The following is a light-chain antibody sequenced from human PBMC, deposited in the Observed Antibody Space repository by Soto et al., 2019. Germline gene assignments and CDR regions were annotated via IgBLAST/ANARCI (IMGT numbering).Light chain of an antibody. V-gene: IGLV1-44*01. CDR3: AAWYDSLNGLV. CDR1: SSNIGST. J-gene: IGLJ1*01. Sequence: QSVLTQPPSASGTPGQRVTISCSGSSSNIGSTVNWYQQLPGTAPKLLIYNNNQRPSGVPDRFSGSKSGTSASLAISGLQSEDEADYYCAAWYDSLNGLVFGTGTKLTVL. CDR2: NNN.